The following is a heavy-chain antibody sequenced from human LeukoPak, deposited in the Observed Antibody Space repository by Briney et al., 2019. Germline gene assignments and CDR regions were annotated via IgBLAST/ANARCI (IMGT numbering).Heavy chain of an antibody. D-gene: IGHD3-16*02. J-gene: IGHJ4*02. CDR1: GFTFSSYA. Sequence: GGSLRLSCAASGFTFSSYAMSWVRQAPGKGLEWVSAISGSGGSTYYADSVKGRFTISRDNAKNSLYLQMNSLRAEDTAVYYCAREGYDYVWGSYRYPLDYWGQGTLVTVSS. V-gene: IGHV3-23*01. CDR3: AREGYDYVWGSYRYPLDY. CDR2: ISGSGGST.